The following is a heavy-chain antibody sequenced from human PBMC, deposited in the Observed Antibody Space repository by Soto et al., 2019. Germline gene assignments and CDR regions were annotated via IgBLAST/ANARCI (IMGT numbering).Heavy chain of an antibody. CDR1: GSSINSSGYY. CDR2: IFYGVST. CDR3: ARLPSRHLVDY. J-gene: IGHJ4*02. D-gene: IGHD3-3*02. Sequence: QLQVQESGPGLVKPSETLSLTCTVSGSSINSSGYYWGWIRQPPGKGLEWIGSIFYGVSTYYNPSLKSRVTVSVDTSKNQFSLNLRSVTAADTAVYYCARLPSRHLVDYWGQGTLVTVSS. V-gene: IGHV4-39*01.